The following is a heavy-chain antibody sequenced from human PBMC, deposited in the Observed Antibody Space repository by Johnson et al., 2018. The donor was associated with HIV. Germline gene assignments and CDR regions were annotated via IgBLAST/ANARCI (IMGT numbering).Heavy chain of an antibody. V-gene: IGHV3-30*02. D-gene: IGHD3-10*01. CDR3: ARDGSGSYYNGHAFDI. Sequence: QVQLVESGGGLVQPGGSLRLSCTASGFTFSSYGMHWVRQAPGKGLEWVAFIRYDGSNKYYADSVKGRFTISRDNAKNSLYLQMNSLRAEDTALYYCARDGSGSYYNGHAFDIWGQGTMVTVSS. CDR2: IRYDGSNK. CDR1: GFTFSSYG. J-gene: IGHJ3*02.